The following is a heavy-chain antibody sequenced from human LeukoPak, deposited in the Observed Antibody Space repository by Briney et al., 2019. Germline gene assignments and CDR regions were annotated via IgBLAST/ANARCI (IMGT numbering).Heavy chain of an antibody. CDR3: ARAWVSGTVTTGQVFDY. CDR2: IIPIFGTA. CDR1: GGTFSSYA. D-gene: IGHD4-11*01. V-gene: IGHV1-69*05. J-gene: IGHJ4*02. Sequence: SVKVSCKASGGTFSSYAISWVRQAPGQGLEWMGGIIPIFGTANYAQKFQGRVTITTDESTSTAYMELSSLRSEDTAVYYCARAWVSGTVTTGQVFDYWGQGTLVTVSS.